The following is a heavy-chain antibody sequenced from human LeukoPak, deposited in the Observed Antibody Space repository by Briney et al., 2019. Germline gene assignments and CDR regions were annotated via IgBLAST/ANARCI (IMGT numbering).Heavy chain of an antibody. CDR3: AEQFAPGRRCPHCAFYY. D-gene: IGHD1-14*01. CDR1: GGSISSYY. Sequence: PSETLSLTCTVSGGSISSYYWSWIRQPPGKGLEWIGYIYYSGSTNYNPSLKSRVTISVDTSKNQFSLKLSSVTAADTAVYYCAEQFAPGRRCPHCAFYYLGQRTMVTVSS. CDR2: IYYSGST. J-gene: IGHJ3*01. V-gene: IGHV4-59*08.